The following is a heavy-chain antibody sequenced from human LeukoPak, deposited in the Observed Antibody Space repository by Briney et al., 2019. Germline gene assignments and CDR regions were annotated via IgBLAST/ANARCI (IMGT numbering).Heavy chain of an antibody. CDR1: GGTFSSYA. CDR2: SIPIFGTA. D-gene: IGHD3-22*01. Sequence: SVNVSCKASGGTFSSYASSWVRQAPGQGREGMGGSIPIFGTANYAQKFQGRVTITADESTSTAYMELSSLRSEDTAVYYCARSHTDYYDSSGYSASYWGQGTLVTVSS. CDR3: ARSHTDYYDSSGYSASY. J-gene: IGHJ4*02. V-gene: IGHV1-69*13.